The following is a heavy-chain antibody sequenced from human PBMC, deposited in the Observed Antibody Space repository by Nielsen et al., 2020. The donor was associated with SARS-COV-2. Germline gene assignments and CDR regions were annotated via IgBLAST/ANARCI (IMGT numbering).Heavy chain of an antibody. CDR3: ARHGDYDILTGYYPHDAFDI. D-gene: IGHD3-9*01. V-gene: IGHV5-10-1*01. CDR2: IDPSDSYT. CDR1: GYSFTSYW. Sequence: GESLKISCKGPGYSFTSYWISWVRQMPGKGLEWMGRIDPSDSYTNYSPSFQGHVTISADKSISTAYLQWSSLKASDTAMYYCARHGDYDILTGYYPHDAFDIWGQGTMVTVS. J-gene: IGHJ3*02.